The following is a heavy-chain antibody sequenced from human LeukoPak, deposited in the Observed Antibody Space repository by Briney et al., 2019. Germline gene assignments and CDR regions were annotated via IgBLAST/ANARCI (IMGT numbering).Heavy chain of an antibody. CDR3: ARSRDNVLDY. J-gene: IGHJ4*02. CDR1: GFIFRRYW. D-gene: IGHD1-1*01. CDR2: ISSDGSDA. Sequence: GGSLRLSRAASGFIFRRYWMYWVRQVPGKGLVWVSRISSDGSDASYADSVEGRFAISRDSARNTLYLQMNSLRAEDTAVYYCARSRDNVLDYWGQGTLVTVSS. V-gene: IGHV3-74*01.